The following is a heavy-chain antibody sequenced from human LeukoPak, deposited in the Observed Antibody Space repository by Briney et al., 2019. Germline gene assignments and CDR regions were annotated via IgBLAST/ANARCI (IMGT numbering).Heavy chain of an antibody. V-gene: IGHV3-20*04. J-gene: IGHJ4*02. CDR1: GFTFDDYG. D-gene: IGHD5-18*01. CDR2: INWNGGST. Sequence: PGGSLRLSCAASGFTFDDYGMSWVRQAPGKGLEWVSGINWNGGSTGYADSVKGRFTISRDNSKNTLYLQMNSLRAEDTAVYYCAGDLIHTDFDYWGQGTLVTVSS. CDR3: AGDLIHTDFDY.